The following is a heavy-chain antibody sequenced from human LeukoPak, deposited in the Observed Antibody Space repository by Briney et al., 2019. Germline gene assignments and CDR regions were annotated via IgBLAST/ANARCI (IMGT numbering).Heavy chain of an antibody. CDR3: ARESVPAVAARRGLNY. CDR2: IHPNTGGT. CDR1: GYTFIGYY. V-gene: IGHV1-2*02. D-gene: IGHD6-6*01. Sequence: ASVKVSCKTSGYTFIGYYLHWVRQAPGQGLEWMGWIHPNTGGTKYAQKFQGRVTMTRDTSISTVYMEMSRLRSDDTAVYYCARESVPAVAARRGLNYWGQGTLVAVSS. J-gene: IGHJ4*02.